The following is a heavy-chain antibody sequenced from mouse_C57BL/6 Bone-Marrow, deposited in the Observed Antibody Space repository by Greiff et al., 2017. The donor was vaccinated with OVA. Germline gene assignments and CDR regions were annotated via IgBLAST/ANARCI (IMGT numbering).Heavy chain of an antibody. J-gene: IGHJ4*01. V-gene: IGHV14-1*01. D-gene: IGHD2-5*01. CDR3: TTNYSNYVDYYAMDY. CDR1: GFNIKDYY. CDR2: IDPEDGDT. Sequence: EVKLLESGAELVRPGASVKLSCTASGFNIKDYYMHWVKQRPEQGLEWIGRIDPEDGDTEYAPKFQGKATMTADTSSNTAYLQLSSLTSEDTAVYYCTTNYSNYVDYYAMDYWGQGTSVTVSS.